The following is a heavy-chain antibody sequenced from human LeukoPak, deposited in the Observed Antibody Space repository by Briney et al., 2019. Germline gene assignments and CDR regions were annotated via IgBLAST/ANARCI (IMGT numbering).Heavy chain of an antibody. CDR3: ARGLQQLALDY. CDR1: GVSISSSYSY. J-gene: IGHJ4*02. D-gene: IGHD6-13*01. CDR2: IYYSGNT. V-gene: IGHV4-39*07. Sequence: SETLSLTCTVSGVSISSSYSYWGWIRQPPGMGLEWIGSIYYSGNTYYNPSLKSRVTMSVDTSKNQFSLKLSSVTAADTAVYYCARGLQQLALDYWGQGTLVTVSS.